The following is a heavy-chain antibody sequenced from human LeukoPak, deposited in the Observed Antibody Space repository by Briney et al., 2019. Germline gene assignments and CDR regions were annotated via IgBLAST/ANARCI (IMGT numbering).Heavy chain of an antibody. D-gene: IGHD3-3*01. CDR3: ARVAARGTIFGVVTDDAFDI. CDR2: IIPIFGTA. Sequence: ASVKVSCKASGGTFSSYAISWVRQAPGQGLEWMGGIIPIFGTANYAQKFQGRVTITADESTSTAYMELSSLRSEDTAVYYCARVAARGTIFGVVTDDAFDIWGQGTMVTVS. V-gene: IGHV1-69*13. CDR1: GGTFSSYA. J-gene: IGHJ3*02.